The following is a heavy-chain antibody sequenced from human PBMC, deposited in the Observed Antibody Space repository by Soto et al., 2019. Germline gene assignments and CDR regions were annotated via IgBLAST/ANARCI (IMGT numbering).Heavy chain of an antibody. V-gene: IGHV1-46*02. CDR2: INLRGGTT. CDR1: GYNFNQYY. Sequence: QVQLVQSGPEVRKPGASVRLSCATSGYNFNQYYIHWVRQAPGQGLEWMGIINLRGGTTEYAHKFRGRVTVTGDTSTRTAYMELCSLRSEDTAVYFCARGPDDSDVPRWDHWGQGTLITVSS. D-gene: IGHD4-17*01. J-gene: IGHJ4*02. CDR3: ARGPDDSDVPRWDH.